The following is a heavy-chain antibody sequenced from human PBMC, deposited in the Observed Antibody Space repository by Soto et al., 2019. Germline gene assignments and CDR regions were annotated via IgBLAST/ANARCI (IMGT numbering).Heavy chain of an antibody. CDR1: GGTFRSYV. D-gene: IGHD3-3*01. CDR3: ATHETYFSFSDPQYGMDV. J-gene: IGHJ6*02. CDR2: IIPIFGGP. Sequence: VQLVQSGAEVKKPGSSVKVACKSSGGTFRSYVVGWVRQARGQGLEWMGGIIPIFGGPSYAQKFQGRITITADDSTGTAYMELTRLRFEDTAVYYCATHETYFSFSDPQYGMDVWGQGTTVTVSS. V-gene: IGHV1-69*01.